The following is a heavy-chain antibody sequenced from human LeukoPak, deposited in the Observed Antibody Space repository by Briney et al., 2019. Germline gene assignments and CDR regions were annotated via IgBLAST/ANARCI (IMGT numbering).Heavy chain of an antibody. V-gene: IGHV3-15*01. D-gene: IGHD3-3*01. CDR2: IKSKTDGGTT. CDR3: TTRGITIFGVVTTDY. CDR1: GFTFSGYA. J-gene: IGHJ4*02. Sequence: GGSLRLSCAASGFTFSGYAMSWVRQAPGKGLEWVGRIKSKTDGGTTDYAAPVKGRFTISRDDSKNTLYLQMNSLKTEDTAVYYCTTRGITIFGVVTTDYWGQGTLVTVSS.